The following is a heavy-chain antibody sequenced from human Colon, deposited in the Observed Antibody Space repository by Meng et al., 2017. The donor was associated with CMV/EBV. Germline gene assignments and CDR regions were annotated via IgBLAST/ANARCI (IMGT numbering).Heavy chain of an antibody. V-gene: IGHV3-66*01. CDR2: IFTDDRT. CDR3: AREYFYDKGRRSFDL. J-gene: IGHJ4*02. CDR1: GFIVSSNY. D-gene: IGHD3-22*01. Sequence: VQVVWSGGGLVQPGGSLRLSCAASGFIVSSNYMNWVRQAPGKGLEWVSVIFTDDRTYYADSVKGRFTISRDDSKNTVSLQMNSLRAEDTAVYYCAREYFYDKGRRSFDLWGQGTLVTVSS.